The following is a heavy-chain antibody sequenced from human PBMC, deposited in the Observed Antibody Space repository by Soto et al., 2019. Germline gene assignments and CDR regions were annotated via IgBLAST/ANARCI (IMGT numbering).Heavy chain of an antibody. Sequence: GGSLRLSCAASGFTFSSYGMHWVRQAPGKGLEWVAVIWYDGSNKYYADSVKGRFTISRDNSKNTLYLQMNSLRAEDTAVYYCARTSIAANWFDPWGRGTLVTVSS. CDR2: IWYDGSNK. V-gene: IGHV3-33*01. J-gene: IGHJ5*02. D-gene: IGHD6-13*01. CDR3: ARTSIAANWFDP. CDR1: GFTFSSYG.